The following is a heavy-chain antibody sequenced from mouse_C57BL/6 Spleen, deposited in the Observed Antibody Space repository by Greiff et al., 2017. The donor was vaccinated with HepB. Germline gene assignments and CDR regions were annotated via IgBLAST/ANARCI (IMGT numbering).Heavy chain of an antibody. J-gene: IGHJ1*03. V-gene: IGHV1-69*01. CDR2: IDPSDSYT. CDR3: TRRYFDV. Sequence: QVQLQQPGAELVMPGASVKLSCKASGFTFTSYWMHWVNQRPGQGLEWIGEIDPSDSYTNYNQKFKGKSTFTLDKSSCPAYLPLSRLTADASAVYYCTRRYFDVWGTGTTVTVSS. CDR1: GFTFTSYW.